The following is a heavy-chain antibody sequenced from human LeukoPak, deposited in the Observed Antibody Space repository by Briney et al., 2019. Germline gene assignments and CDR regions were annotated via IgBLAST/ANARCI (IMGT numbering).Heavy chain of an antibody. CDR1: GFTFGNYS. J-gene: IGHJ3*02. Sequence: PGGSLRLSCAASGFTFGNYSMNWVRQAPGKGLEWVSSISSSSSYIYYADSVKGRFTISRDNAKNSLYLQMNSLRAEDTAVYYCARDVPYYYESSGYYSLGFDIWGQGTMVTVSS. CDR3: ARDVPYYYESSGYYSLGFDI. D-gene: IGHD3-22*01. CDR2: ISSSSSYI. V-gene: IGHV3-21*01.